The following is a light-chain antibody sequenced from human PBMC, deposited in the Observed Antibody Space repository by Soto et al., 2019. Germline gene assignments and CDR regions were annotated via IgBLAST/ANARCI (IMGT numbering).Light chain of an antibody. V-gene: IGKV3-20*01. CDR1: QSVRNNY. J-gene: IGKJ2*01. Sequence: EIVLTQSPGTLSLSPGERATLSCRASQSVRNNYLAWYKQKVGQSPRLLIYDASSRATGIPDRFSGSGSGTDFTLTISRLEPEDSAVYYCQQYGSSPHTFGQGAKLEIK. CDR2: DAS. CDR3: QQYGSSPHT.